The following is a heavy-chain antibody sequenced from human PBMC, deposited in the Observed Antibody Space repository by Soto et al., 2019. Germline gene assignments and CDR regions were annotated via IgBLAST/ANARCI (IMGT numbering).Heavy chain of an antibody. D-gene: IGHD1-26*01. CDR3: TTDSGSYSRSNWFDP. CDR1: GFTFSNAW. CDR2: IKSKTDGGTT. Sequence: LRLSCAASGFTFSNAWMSWVRQAPGKGLEWVGRIKSKTDGGTTDYAAPVKGRFTISRDDSKNTLYLQMNSLKTEDTAVYYCTTDSGSYSRSNWFDPWGQGTLVTVSS. J-gene: IGHJ5*02. V-gene: IGHV3-15*01.